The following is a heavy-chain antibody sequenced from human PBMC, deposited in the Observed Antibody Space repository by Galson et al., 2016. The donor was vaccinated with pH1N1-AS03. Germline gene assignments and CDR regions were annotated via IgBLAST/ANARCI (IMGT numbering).Heavy chain of an antibody. V-gene: IGHV1-46*02. CDR1: GYTFNTYY. CDR2: INPSGDTP. J-gene: IGHJ3*02. D-gene: IGHD4-23*01. Sequence: SVKVSCKASGYTFNTYYMHWVRQAPGQGLEWMGTINPSGDTPTYARKFQGRVTIPRDTSMSTLYMELTSMRSEDTALYNCARPSTTVVTPCALHIWGQGTMVTVSS. CDR3: ARPSTTVVTPCALHI.